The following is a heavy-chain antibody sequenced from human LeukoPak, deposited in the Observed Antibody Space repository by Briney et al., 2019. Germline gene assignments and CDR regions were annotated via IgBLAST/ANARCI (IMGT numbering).Heavy chain of an antibody. V-gene: IGHV3-48*01. CDR2: ISSSSSTI. CDR1: GFTFSSYW. D-gene: IGHD6-6*01. J-gene: IGHJ4*02. Sequence: AGGSLRLSCAASGFTFSSYWMSWVRQAPGKGLEWVSYISSSSSTIYYADSVKGRFTISRDNAKNSLYLQMNSLRAEDTAVYYCARGRDSSSLWGQGTLVTVSS. CDR3: ARGRDSSSL.